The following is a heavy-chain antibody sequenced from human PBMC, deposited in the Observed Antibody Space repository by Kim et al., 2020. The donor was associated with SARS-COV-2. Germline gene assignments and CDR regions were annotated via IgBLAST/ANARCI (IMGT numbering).Heavy chain of an antibody. V-gene: IGHV4-34*01. Sequence: SETLSLTCAVYGGSFSGYYWSWIRQPPGKGLEWIGEINHSGSTNYNPSLKSRVTISVDTSKNQFSLKLSSVTAADTAVYYCARYRRSRGELSQFDYWGQGTLVTVSS. J-gene: IGHJ4*02. D-gene: IGHD3-16*02. CDR1: GGSFSGYY. CDR2: INHSGST. CDR3: ARYRRSRGELSQFDY.